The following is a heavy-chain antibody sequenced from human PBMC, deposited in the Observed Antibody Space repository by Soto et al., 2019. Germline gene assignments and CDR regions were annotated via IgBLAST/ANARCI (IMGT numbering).Heavy chain of an antibody. V-gene: IGHV1-18*01. CDR3: ARGQPERSDIVVVVAATGWFDP. Sequence: QVQLVQSGAEVKKPGASVKVSCKASGYTFTSYGISWVRQAPGQGLEWMGWISAYNGNTNYAQKLKGRVTMTTDTSTSTAYMELRSLRSDDTAVYYCARGQPERSDIVVVVAATGWFDPWGQGTLVTVSS. D-gene: IGHD2-15*01. CDR2: ISAYNGNT. J-gene: IGHJ5*02. CDR1: GYTFTSYG.